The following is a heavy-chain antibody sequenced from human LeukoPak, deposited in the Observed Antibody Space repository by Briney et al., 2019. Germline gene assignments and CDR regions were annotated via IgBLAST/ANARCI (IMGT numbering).Heavy chain of an antibody. D-gene: IGHD3-3*01. Sequence: GESLRLSCAASGFTVSSTFMSWVRQAPGKGLEWVSVIYTGGTTYYADSVKGRFTISRDSSNNTLHLQMNNLRADDTAVYYCAKDMTIFGVPRNYFDYWGQGTLVTVS. CDR2: IYTGGTT. V-gene: IGHV3-66*01. CDR1: GFTVSSTF. CDR3: AKDMTIFGVPRNYFDY. J-gene: IGHJ4*02.